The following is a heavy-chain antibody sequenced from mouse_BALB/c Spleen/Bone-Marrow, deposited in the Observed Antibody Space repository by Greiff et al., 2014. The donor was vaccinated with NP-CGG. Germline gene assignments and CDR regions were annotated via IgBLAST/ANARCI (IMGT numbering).Heavy chain of an antibody. CDR3: ARDEDYAMDY. J-gene: IGHJ4*01. Sequence: EVQLVESGGGLVQPGGSRKLSCAASGFTFSSFGMHWVRQAPEKGLEWVAYISSGSSTIYYADTVKGRFTFSRDNPKNTLFLQMTSLRSEDTAMYYCARDEDYAMDYWGQGTSVTVSS. CDR1: GFTFSSFG. V-gene: IGHV5-17*02. CDR2: ISSGSSTI.